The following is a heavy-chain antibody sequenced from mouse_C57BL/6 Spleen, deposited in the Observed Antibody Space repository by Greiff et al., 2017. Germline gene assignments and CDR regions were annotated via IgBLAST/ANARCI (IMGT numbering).Heavy chain of an antibody. Sequence: QVQLQQPGAELVRPGSSVKLFCQASGYTFTSYWMDWVKQRPGQGLEWIGNIYPSDSETHYNQKFKDTATLTVDKSSSTAYMQLSSLTSEDSAVYYCARNYGNYGDYAMDYWGQGTSVTVSS. J-gene: IGHJ4*01. D-gene: IGHD2-1*01. CDR2: IYPSDSET. V-gene: IGHV1-61*01. CDR3: ARNYGNYGDYAMDY. CDR1: GYTFTSYW.